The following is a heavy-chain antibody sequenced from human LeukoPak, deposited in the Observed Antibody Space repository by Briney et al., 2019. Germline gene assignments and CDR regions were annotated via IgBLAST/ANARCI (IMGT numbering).Heavy chain of an antibody. V-gene: IGHV3-30*02. J-gene: IGHJ4*02. D-gene: IGHD3-22*01. CDR1: GFTFSSYG. CDR3: AKDLRPGHYDSSGSPFDY. Sequence: GGSLRLSCAASGFTFSSYGMHWVRQAPGKGLEWVAFIRYDGSNKYYADSVKGRFTISRDNSKNTLYLQMNSLRAEDTAVYYCAKDLRPGHYDSSGSPFDYWGQGTLVTVSS. CDR2: IRYDGSNK.